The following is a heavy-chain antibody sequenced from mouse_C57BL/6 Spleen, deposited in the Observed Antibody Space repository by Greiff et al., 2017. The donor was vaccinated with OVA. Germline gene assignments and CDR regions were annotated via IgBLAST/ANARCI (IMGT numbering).Heavy chain of an antibody. V-gene: IGHV5-6*01. Sequence: EVKLMESGGDLVKPGGSLKLSCAASGFTFSSYGMSWVRQTPDKRLEWVATISSGGSYTYYPDSVKGRFTISRDNAKNTLYLQMSSLKSEDTAMYYCARQGDYDYDEAWFAYWGQGTLVTVSA. J-gene: IGHJ3*01. CDR3: ARQGDYDYDEAWFAY. D-gene: IGHD2-4*01. CDR1: GFTFSSYG. CDR2: ISSGGSYT.